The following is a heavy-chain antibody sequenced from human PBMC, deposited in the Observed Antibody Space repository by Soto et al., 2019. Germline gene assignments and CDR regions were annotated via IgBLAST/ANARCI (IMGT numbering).Heavy chain of an antibody. V-gene: IGHV4-31*03. CDR2: IYYSGST. D-gene: IGHD5-12*01. J-gene: IGHJ3*02. CDR1: GGSVSSGAYY. Sequence: SETLSLTCTVSGGSVSSGAYYWTWIRQRPGKGLEWIGYIYYSGSTYYSPSLKSRLSISLDTPKNQFSLRLSSVTAADTAMYYCARARLRAVYAFDIWGQGTMVTVSS. CDR3: ARARLRAVYAFDI.